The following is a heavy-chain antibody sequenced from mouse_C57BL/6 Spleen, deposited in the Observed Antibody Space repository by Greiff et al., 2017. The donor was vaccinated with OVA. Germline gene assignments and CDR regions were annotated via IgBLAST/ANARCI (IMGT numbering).Heavy chain of an antibody. CDR2: ILPGSGST. D-gene: IGHD2-4*01. CDR1: GYTFTGYW. V-gene: IGHV1-9*01. J-gene: IGHJ4*01. Sequence: VQLQQSGAELMKPGASVKLSCKATGYTFTGYWIEWVKQRPGHGLEWIGEILPGSGSTNYNEKFKGKARFNADTSSNTAYMQLSSLTTEDSAIYSCARRRDYDKGYYAMDYWGQGTSVTVSS. CDR3: ARRRDYDKGYYAMDY.